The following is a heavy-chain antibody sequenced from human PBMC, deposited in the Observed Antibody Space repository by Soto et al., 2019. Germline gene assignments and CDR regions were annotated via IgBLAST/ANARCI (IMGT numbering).Heavy chain of an antibody. Sequence: RLSCAASGFTFSSYSMNWVRQAPGKGLEWVSSISSSSSYIYYADSVKGRFTISRDNAKNSLYLQMNSLRAEDTAVYYCARDLNPYYYDSSGLGGIWGQGTMVTVSS. CDR3: ARDLNPYYYDSSGLGGI. D-gene: IGHD3-22*01. CDR2: ISSSSSYI. J-gene: IGHJ3*02. V-gene: IGHV3-21*01. CDR1: GFTFSSYS.